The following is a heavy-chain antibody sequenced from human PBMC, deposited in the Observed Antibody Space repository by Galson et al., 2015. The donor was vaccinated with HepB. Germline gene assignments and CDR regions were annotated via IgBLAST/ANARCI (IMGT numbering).Heavy chain of an antibody. CDR1: GFTFSNAW. J-gene: IGHJ4*02. Sequence: LRLSCAASGFTFSNAWMNWVRQAPGKGLEWVGRIKSKTDGGTTDYAAPVKGRFTISRDDSKNTLYLQMNSLKTEDTAVYYCTTGGSYYYDSSGYYWPDFDYWGQGTLVTVSS. V-gene: IGHV3-15*07. D-gene: IGHD3-22*01. CDR2: IKSKTDGGTT. CDR3: TTGGSYYYDSSGYYWPDFDY.